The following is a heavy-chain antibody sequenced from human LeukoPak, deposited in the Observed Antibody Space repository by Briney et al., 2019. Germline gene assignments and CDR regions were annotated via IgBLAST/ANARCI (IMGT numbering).Heavy chain of an antibody. Sequence: GGSLRLSCAASGFTFNSYAVSWVRQAPGKGLEWISYMTSSSKTAYYADSVRGRFAISRDNAKNSLYLQMNSLRAEDTAVYYCARDLGYCTNGVCHTRFDYWGQGTLVAVSS. V-gene: IGHV3-48*01. J-gene: IGHJ4*02. CDR2: MTSSSKTA. D-gene: IGHD2-8*01. CDR1: GFTFNSYA. CDR3: ARDLGYCTNGVCHTRFDY.